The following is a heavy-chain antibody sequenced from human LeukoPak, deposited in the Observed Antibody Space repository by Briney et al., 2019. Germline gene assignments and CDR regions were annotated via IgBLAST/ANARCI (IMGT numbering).Heavy chain of an antibody. CDR2: INPNSGGT. J-gene: IGHJ6*03. CDR3: AREERRYCSGGSCYSHYYMDV. Sequence: ASVTVSCKASGYTFTGYYMHWVRQAPGQGLEWMGWINPNSGGTNYAQKFQGRVTITRDTSISTAYMELRRLRSDDTAVYYCAREERRYCSGGSCYSHYYMDVWGKGTTVTVSS. CDR1: GYTFTGYY. D-gene: IGHD2-15*01. V-gene: IGHV1-2*02.